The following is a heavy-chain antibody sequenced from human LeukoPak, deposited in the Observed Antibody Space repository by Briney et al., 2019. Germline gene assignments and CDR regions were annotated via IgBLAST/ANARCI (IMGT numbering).Heavy chain of an antibody. CDR3: ARGALIPWVRGFGYYYYMDV. Sequence: GASVTVSCKASGGTFSSYAISWVRQAPGQGLEWMGGIIPIFGTANYAQKFQGRVTITTDESTSTAYMELSSLRSEDTAVYYCARGALIPWVRGFGYYYYMDVWGKGTTVTVSS. D-gene: IGHD3-10*01. CDR2: IIPIFGTA. CDR1: GGTFSSYA. V-gene: IGHV1-69*05. J-gene: IGHJ6*03.